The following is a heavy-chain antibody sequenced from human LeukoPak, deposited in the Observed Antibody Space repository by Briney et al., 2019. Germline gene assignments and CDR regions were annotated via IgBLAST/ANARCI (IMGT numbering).Heavy chain of an antibody. CDR3: ARGAGAMVRGVDYYYMDV. Sequence: GGSLRLSCAASGFTFNSYSMNWVRQAPGKGLEWVSSISSSSSYIYYADSVKGRFTISRDNAKNSLYLQMNSLRAEDTAVYYCARGAGAMVRGVDYYYMDVWGKGTTVTISS. CDR2: ISSSSSYI. J-gene: IGHJ6*03. CDR1: GFTFNSYS. V-gene: IGHV3-21*01. D-gene: IGHD3-10*01.